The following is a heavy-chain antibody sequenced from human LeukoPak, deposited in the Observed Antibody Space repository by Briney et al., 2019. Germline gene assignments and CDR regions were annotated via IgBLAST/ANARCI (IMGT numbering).Heavy chain of an antibody. CDR3: ARVNPLHMDV. CDR2: IYTSGST. V-gene: IGHV4-59*10. J-gene: IGHJ6*03. Sequence: SETLSLTCAVYGGSFSGYYWSWIRQPPGKGLEWIGRIYTSGSTNCNPSLKSRVTMSVDTSKNQFSLKLSSVTAADTAVYYCARVNPLHMDVWGKGTTVTVSS. CDR1: GGSFSGYY.